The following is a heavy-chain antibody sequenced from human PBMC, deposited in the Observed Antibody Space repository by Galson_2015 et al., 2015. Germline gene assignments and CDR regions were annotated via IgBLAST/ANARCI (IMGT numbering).Heavy chain of an antibody. Sequence: SLRLSCAASGFTFSTYAIHWVRQAPGKGLEWVAVISYDGSKKSSADSVKGRFSVSRDNSKNTVYLQMSSLRVEDTAVYYCARVGPKGLTSFDYWGQGTLVTVSS. CDR2: ISYDGSKK. CDR1: GFTFSTYA. D-gene: IGHD1-14*01. CDR3: ARVGPKGLTSFDY. J-gene: IGHJ4*02. V-gene: IGHV3-30-3*01.